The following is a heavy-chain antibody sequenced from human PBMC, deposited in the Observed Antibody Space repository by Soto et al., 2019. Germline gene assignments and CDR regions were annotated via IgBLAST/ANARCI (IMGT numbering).Heavy chain of an antibody. Sequence: PGGSLRLSCAASGFIFGDYAMGWIRQAPGKGLEWISYISLSGYVKYYTDSVKGRFTSSRDNAKNSLHLQMDNLAAGDTAVYYCVRWYNVFDVWGQGTWVTGSS. CDR3: VRWYNVFDV. CDR2: ISLSGYVK. D-gene: IGHD1-20*01. V-gene: IGHV3-11*01. CDR1: GFIFGDYA. J-gene: IGHJ4*02.